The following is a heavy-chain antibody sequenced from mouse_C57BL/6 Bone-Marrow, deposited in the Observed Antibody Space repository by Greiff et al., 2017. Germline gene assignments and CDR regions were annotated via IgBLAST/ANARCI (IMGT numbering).Heavy chain of an antibody. CDR2: IYPRDGST. Sequence: VQLHQSGPELVKPGASVKLSCKASGYTFTSYDINWVKQRPGQGLEWIGWIYPRDGSTKYNEKFKGKATLTVDTSSSTAYMELHSLTSEDSAVYFCALRSWFAYWGQGTLVTVSA. J-gene: IGHJ3*01. CDR1: GYTFTSYD. V-gene: IGHV1-85*01. D-gene: IGHD1-1*01. CDR3: ALRSWFAY.